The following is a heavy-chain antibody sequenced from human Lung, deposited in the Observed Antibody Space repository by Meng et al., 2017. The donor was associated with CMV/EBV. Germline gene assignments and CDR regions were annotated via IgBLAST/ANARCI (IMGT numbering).Heavy chain of an antibody. CDR2: ITHSGST. D-gene: IGHD3-10*01. J-gene: IGHJ4*02. CDR3: ARGGREETYGPNFDS. V-gene: IGHV4-34*01. CDR1: CGSLSGYY. Sequence: SETLSLXCAVYCGSLSGYYWSWIRQPPGKGLEWIGEITHSGSTKYNPSLKSRVTISVDTSNNQFSLNVKSVTAADMGVYYCARGGREETYGPNFDSWDQGTMVXVSS.